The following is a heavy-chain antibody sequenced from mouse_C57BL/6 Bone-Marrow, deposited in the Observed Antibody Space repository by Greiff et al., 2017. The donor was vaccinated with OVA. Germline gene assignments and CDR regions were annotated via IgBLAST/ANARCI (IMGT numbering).Heavy chain of an antibody. D-gene: IGHD1-1*01. V-gene: IGHV1-31*01. CDR3: ARRYYYGSSYDAMDY. Sequence: EVQLQQSGPELVKPGASVKISCKASGYSFTGYYMHWVKQSHGNILDWIGYIYPYNGVSSYNQKFKGKATLTVDKSSSTAYMALRSLTSEDSAVYYCARRYYYGSSYDAMDYWGQGTSVTVSS. J-gene: IGHJ4*01. CDR2: IYPYNGVS. CDR1: GYSFTGYY.